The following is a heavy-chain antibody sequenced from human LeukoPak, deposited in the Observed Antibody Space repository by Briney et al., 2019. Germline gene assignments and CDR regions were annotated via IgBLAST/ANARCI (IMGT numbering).Heavy chain of an antibody. CDR1: GFTFSRHS. J-gene: IGHJ3*02. CDR2: ISSSSSTM. D-gene: IGHD3-22*01. CDR3: VRDHHRRLYDSQARDTFDI. V-gene: IGHV3-48*01. Sequence: GGSLRLSCAGSGFTFSRHSMNWVRQAPGKGLEWVSYISSSSSTMYYAASVKGRFSISRDNAQNSLYLQMNSLRAEDTAVYYCVRDHHRRLYDSQARDTFDIWGQGTMVTVSS.